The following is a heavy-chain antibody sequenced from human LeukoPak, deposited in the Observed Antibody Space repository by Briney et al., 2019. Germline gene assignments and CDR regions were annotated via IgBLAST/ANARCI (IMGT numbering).Heavy chain of an antibody. CDR2: IYYSGTT. CDR1: GASISSYY. D-gene: IGHD3-22*01. J-gene: IGHJ4*02. CDR3: ARDRYYYDSSGYYSRGFDY. V-gene: IGHV4-59*01. Sequence: PSETLSLTCSVSGASISSYYWSWIRQSPGKGPEWIGYIYYSGTTNYNPSLKSRVTISVDTSKNQFSLKLSSVTAADTAVYYCARDRYYYDSSGYYSRGFDYWGQGTLVTVFS.